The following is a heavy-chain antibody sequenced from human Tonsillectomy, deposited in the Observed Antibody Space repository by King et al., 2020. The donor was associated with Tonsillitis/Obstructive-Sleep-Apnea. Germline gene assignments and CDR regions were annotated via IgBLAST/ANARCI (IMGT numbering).Heavy chain of an antibody. Sequence: VQLVESGGGVVQPGRSLRLSCAASGFTFSSYALHWVRQAPGKGLDWVAVISYDGSNKYYADSVKGRFTISIDNSKNTLYLQMNSLRAEDTAVYYCARGYCTGGVCYNYYYYYMDVWGKGTTVTVSS. V-gene: IGHV3-30*01. CDR3: ARGYCTGGVCYNYYYYYMDV. J-gene: IGHJ6*03. D-gene: IGHD2-8*02. CDR2: ISYDGSNK. CDR1: GFTFSSYA.